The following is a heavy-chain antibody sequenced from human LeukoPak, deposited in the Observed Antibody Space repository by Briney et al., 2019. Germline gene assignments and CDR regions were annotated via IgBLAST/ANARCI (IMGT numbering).Heavy chain of an antibody. V-gene: IGHV4-34*01. CDR3: ARVPRVGARRAYFDY. CDR2: INHSGST. CDR1: GGSFSGYY. J-gene: IGHJ4*02. Sequence: SETLSLTCAVYGGSFSGYYWSWIRQPPGKGLEWIGEINHSGSTNYNPSPKSRVTISVDTSKNQFSLKLSSVTAADTAVYYCARVPRVGARRAYFDYWGQGTLVTVSS. D-gene: IGHD1-26*01.